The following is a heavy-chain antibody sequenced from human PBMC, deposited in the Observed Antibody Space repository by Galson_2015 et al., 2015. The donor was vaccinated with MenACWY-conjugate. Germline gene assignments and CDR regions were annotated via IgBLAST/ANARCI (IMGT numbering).Heavy chain of an antibody. V-gene: IGHV3-23*01. CDR1: GSSFRSNA. Sequence: SLRLSCAASGSSFRSNAMSWVRQAPGKGLEWVSAISASGGSTYYPAYAKGRFTISRDNSKNTLFLEMNSLRGEDTALYYCVKERGSLSHNYYFYFMDVWGKGTTVTVS. J-gene: IGHJ6*03. CDR2: ISASGGST. CDR3: VKERGSLSHNYYFYFMDV. D-gene: IGHD6-6*01.